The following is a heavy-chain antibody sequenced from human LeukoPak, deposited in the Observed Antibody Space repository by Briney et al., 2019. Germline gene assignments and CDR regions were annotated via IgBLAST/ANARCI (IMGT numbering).Heavy chain of an antibody. D-gene: IGHD1-1*01. J-gene: IGHJ5*02. Sequence: SETLSLTCAVYGGSFSGYYWSWIRQPPGKGLEWIGEINHSGGTNYNPSLKSRVTISVDTSKNQISLKVTSVTAADSAVYYCARKSRTWSNRFDPWGQGTLVTVSS. CDR1: GGSFSGYY. CDR3: ARKSRTWSNRFDP. V-gene: IGHV4-34*01. CDR2: INHSGGT.